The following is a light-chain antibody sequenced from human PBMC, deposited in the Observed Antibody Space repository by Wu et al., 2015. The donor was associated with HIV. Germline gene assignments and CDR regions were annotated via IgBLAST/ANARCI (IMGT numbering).Light chain of an antibody. J-gene: IGKJ4*01. CDR1: QSVTSN. V-gene: IGKV3-15*01. CDR3: QQYNNWPPLT. CDR2: YAS. Sequence: EVVMTQSPATLSVFPGERATLSCRASQSVTSNLAWYQHKPGQAPRLLIYYASSRATGIPPRFSGSGSGTEFTLTITSVQSEDFAIYYCQQYNNWPPLTFGGGTKVEDQT.